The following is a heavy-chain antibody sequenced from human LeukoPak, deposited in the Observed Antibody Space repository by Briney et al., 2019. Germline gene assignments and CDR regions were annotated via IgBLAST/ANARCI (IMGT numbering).Heavy chain of an antibody. J-gene: IGHJ3*01. CDR1: GFAFGDYA. D-gene: IGHD4-17*01. CDR2: IHHDGRT. Sequence: LRLSCTASGFAFGDYAMSWVRQSPGKGLEWMGDIHHDGRTKYKSSFKSRVTIFLDSSKNEVSLRLSPVTPADTALYFCARDVVPRDYGDTVNAYDLWGQGTMVTVAP. V-gene: IGHV4-34*01. CDR3: ARDVVPRDYGDTVNAYDL.